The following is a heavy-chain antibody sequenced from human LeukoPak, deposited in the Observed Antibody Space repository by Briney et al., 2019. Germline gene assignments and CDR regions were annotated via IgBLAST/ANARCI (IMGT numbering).Heavy chain of an antibody. V-gene: IGHV4-59*01. CDR3: ARALRQQLATGWFDP. D-gene: IGHD6-13*01. CDR1: GDSISSYY. J-gene: IGHJ5*02. Sequence: PSETLSLTCTVSGDSISSYYWSWIRQPPGGGLEWVGHIYHSGSTNYNPSLKSRVTISVDTSKSQFSLKLISVTAADTAVYYCARALRQQLATGWFDPWGQGTLVTVSS. CDR2: IYHSGST.